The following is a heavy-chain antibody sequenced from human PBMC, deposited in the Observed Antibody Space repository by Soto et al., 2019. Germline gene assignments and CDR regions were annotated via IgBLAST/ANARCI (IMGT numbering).Heavy chain of an antibody. J-gene: IGHJ5*02. D-gene: IGHD3-9*01. CDR3: ASTYYDILTGYYIVDP. CDR1: GGSISSGDYY. Sequence: SETLSLTCTVSGGSISSGDYYWSWIRQPPGKGLEWIGYIYYSGSTYYNPSLKSRVTISVDTSKNQFSLKLSSVTAADTAVYYCASTYYDILTGYYIVDPWGQGTLVTVSS. CDR2: IYYSGST. V-gene: IGHV4-30-4*01.